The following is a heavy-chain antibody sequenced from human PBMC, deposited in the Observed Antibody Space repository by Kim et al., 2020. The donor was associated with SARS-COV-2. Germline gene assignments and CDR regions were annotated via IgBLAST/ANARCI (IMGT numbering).Heavy chain of an antibody. V-gene: IGHV1-69*13. D-gene: IGHD6-6*01. J-gene: IGHJ6*02. CDR1: GGTFSSYA. CDR3: ARDPRVAARRVNYYYYGMDV. Sequence: SVKVSCKASGGTFSSYAISWVRQAPGQGLEWMGGIIPIFGTANYAQKFQGRVTITADESTSTAYMELSSLRSEDTAVYYCARDPRVAARRVNYYYYGMDVWGQGTTVTVSS. CDR2: IIPIFGTA.